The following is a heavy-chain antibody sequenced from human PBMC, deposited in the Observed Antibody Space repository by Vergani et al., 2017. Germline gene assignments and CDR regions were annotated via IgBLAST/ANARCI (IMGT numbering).Heavy chain of an antibody. J-gene: IGHJ2*01. D-gene: IGHD6-19*01. CDR1: GGSISSSSYY. CDR3: ARLRAGGQWLVYWYFDL. CDR2: IYYSGST. Sequence: QLQLQESGPGLVKPSETLSLTCTVSGGSISSSSYYWGWIRQPPGKGVEWIGSIYYSGSTYYNPSLKSRVTISVDTSKNQFSLKLSSVTAADTAVYYCARLRAGGQWLVYWYFDLWGRGTLVTVSS. V-gene: IGHV4-39*01.